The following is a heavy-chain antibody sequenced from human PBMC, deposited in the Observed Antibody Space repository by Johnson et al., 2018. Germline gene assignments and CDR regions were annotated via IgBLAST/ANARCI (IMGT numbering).Heavy chain of an antibody. V-gene: IGHV3-21*01. Sequence: VQLVESGGGLVKPGGSLRLSCAASGFTFSSYSMNWVRQAPGNGLEWVSSISSSSSYIYYADSVKGRVTISRDNARNLLYLQINSLRADDTAVYYCARGVDNFDIWGQGTMVTVSS. CDR2: ISSSSSYI. CDR3: ARGVDNFDI. CDR1: GFTFSSYS. J-gene: IGHJ3*02. D-gene: IGHD3-9*01.